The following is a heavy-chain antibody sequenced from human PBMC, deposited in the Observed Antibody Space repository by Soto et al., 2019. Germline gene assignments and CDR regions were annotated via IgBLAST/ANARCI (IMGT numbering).Heavy chain of an antibody. CDR2: IYTSGST. CDR3: AGGSSSWYFYYYGMDV. Sequence: QVQLQESGPGLVKPSETLSLTCTVSGGSISSYYWSWIRQHAGKGLEWIGRIYTSGSTNYNPSLKSRVTMSVDTSKNQFSLKLSSVTAADTAVYYCAGGSSSWYFYYYGMDVWGQGTTVTVSS. J-gene: IGHJ6*02. CDR1: GGSISSYY. D-gene: IGHD6-13*01. V-gene: IGHV4-4*07.